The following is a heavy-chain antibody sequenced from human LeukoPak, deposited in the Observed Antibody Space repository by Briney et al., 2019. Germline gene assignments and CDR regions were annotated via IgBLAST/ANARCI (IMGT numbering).Heavy chain of an antibody. V-gene: IGHV4-30-4*01. CDR1: GGSISSGDYY. J-gene: IGHJ6*02. CDR2: IYYSGST. Sequence: SETLSLTCTVSGGSISSGDYYWSWIRQPPGKGLEWIGYIYYSGSTYYNPSLKSRVTISVDTSKNQFSLKLSSVTAADTAVYYCARDEAATGDYYYGMDVWGQGTTVTVSS. D-gene: IGHD1-14*01. CDR3: ARDEAATGDYYYGMDV.